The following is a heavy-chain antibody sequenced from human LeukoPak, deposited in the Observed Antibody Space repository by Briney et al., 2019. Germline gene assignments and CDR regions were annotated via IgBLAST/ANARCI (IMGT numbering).Heavy chain of an antibody. D-gene: IGHD5-12*01. J-gene: IGHJ4*02. CDR3: AREGGVATIFDYFDY. CDR1: GFTFSSYS. CDR2: ISSSSSYI. V-gene: IGHV3-21*01. Sequence: PGGSLRLSCAASGFTFSSYSMNWVRQAPGKGLEWVSSISSSSSYIYYADSVKGRFTISRDNAKNSLYLQMNSLRAEDTAVYYCAREGGVATIFDYFDYWGQGTLVTVSS.